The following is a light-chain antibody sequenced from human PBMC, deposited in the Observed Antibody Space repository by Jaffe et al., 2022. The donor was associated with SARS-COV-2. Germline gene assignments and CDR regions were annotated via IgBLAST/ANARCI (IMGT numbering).Light chain of an antibody. CDR3: QHYDSVPLT. J-gene: IGKJ4*01. CDR1: QDISYY. CDR2: DAS. V-gene: IGKV1-33*01. Sequence: DIQMTQSPSSLSASVGDRVTITCQASQDISYYLNWYQQKPGKAPKFLIYDASNLQTGVPSRFSGSGSGTDFTFTISNLQPEDVATYYCQHYDSVPLTFGGGTKVEIK.